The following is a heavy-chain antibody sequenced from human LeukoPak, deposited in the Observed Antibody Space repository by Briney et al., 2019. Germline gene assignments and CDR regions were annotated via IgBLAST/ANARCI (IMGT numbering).Heavy chain of an antibody. D-gene: IGHD3-22*01. CDR1: GGTFSSYA. CDR2: IIPIFGTA. Sequence: SVKVSCKASGGTFSSYAISWVRQAPGQGLGWMGGIIPIFGTANYAQKFQGRVAITTDESTSTAYMELSSLRSEDTAVYYCARDRGLYDSSGYYYPEYFQHWGQGTLVTVSS. V-gene: IGHV1-69*05. J-gene: IGHJ1*01. CDR3: ARDRGLYDSSGYYYPEYFQH.